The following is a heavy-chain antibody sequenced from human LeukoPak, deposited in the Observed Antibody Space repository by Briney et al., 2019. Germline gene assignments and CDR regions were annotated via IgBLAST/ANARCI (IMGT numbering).Heavy chain of an antibody. J-gene: IGHJ4*02. CDR1: GYTFTTYA. CDR2: LGPYNGNT. Sequence: DSVKVSCKASGYTFTTYAISWVRQAPGQGLEWMGWLGPYNGNTHYAQKLQGRVTMTTDTSTSTAYMELRSLRSDDTAVYYCARTPLYYDSVGFDSWGQGTLVTVSS. D-gene: IGHD3-22*01. CDR3: ARTPLYYDSVGFDS. V-gene: IGHV1-18*01.